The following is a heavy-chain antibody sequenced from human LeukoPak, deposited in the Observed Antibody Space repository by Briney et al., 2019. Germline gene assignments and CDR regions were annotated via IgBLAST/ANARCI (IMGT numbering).Heavy chain of an antibody. Sequence: GGSLRLSCAASGFAFSRYGMHWLRQAPGTGLEWVAVMWYDGSNEAYADSVRGRFTISRDNSENRLYLQMSSLRVEDTAVYYCAREYTIAATGTHWFAPWGQGTLVTVSS. CDR3: AREYTIAATGTHWFAP. J-gene: IGHJ5*02. CDR2: MWYDGSNE. CDR1: GFAFSRYG. V-gene: IGHV3-33*01. D-gene: IGHD6-13*01.